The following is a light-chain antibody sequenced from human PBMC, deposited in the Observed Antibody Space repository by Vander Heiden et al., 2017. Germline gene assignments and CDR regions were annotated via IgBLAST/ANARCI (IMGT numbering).Light chain of an antibody. CDR2: KVS. Sequence: DVVMTQSPISLVATVGQAVSFSCKSSQGLVHTDGDVYLNWYHQRPGQSPRRLMYKVSNRASGVPDRFSGSGSGTDFTLRISRFEADDVGIYFCMQGTRWPTFGPGT. J-gene: IGKJ3*01. CDR1: QGLVHTDGDVY. CDR3: MQGTRWPT. V-gene: IGKV2-30*02.